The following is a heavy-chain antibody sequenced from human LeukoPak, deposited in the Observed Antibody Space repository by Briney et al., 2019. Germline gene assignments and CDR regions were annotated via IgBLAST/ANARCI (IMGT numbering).Heavy chain of an antibody. CDR1: GGSFSGYY. CDR3: ARGRPVDY. V-gene: IGHV4-34*01. Sequence: SETLSLTCAVYGGSFSGYYWSWIRQPPGKGLEWIGEINHRGSTNYNPSLKSRVTISVDTSKNQFSLKLSSVTAADTAVYYCARGRPVDYWGQGTLVTVSS. J-gene: IGHJ4*02. CDR2: INHRGST.